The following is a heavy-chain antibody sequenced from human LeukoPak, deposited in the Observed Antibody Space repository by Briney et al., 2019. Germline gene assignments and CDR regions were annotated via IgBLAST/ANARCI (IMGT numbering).Heavy chain of an antibody. J-gene: IGHJ4*02. CDR2: IYHSGST. D-gene: IGHD3-3*01. CDR1: GGSISSGGYS. V-gene: IGHV4-30-2*01. CDR3: ARDRGGSGYNDY. Sequence: PSQTLSLNCAVSGGSISSGGYSWSWIRQPPGKGLEWIGYIYHSGSTYYNPSLKSRVTISVDRSKNQLSLELSSVTAADTAVYYCARDRGGSGYNDYWGQGTLVTVSS.